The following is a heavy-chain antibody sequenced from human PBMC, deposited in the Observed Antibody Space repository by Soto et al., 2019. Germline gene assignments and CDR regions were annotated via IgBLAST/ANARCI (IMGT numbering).Heavy chain of an antibody. V-gene: IGHV3-15*07. CDR2: IKSKTTGGTT. CDR3: RAAAY. Sequence: EVQLVESGGGLVRPGGSLRLSCAGSGFTFSNAWMNWVRQAPGKGLEWVGRIKSKTTGGTTDYAAPVKGSFSISRDDSKNTVYLQMNSLKTEDTAVYYCRAAAYWGQGTLVIVSS. J-gene: IGHJ4*02. D-gene: IGHD2-2*01. CDR1: GFTFSNAW.